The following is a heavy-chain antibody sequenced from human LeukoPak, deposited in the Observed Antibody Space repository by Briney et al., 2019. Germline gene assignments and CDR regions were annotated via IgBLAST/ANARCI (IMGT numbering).Heavy chain of an antibody. D-gene: IGHD6-13*01. CDR3: ARDSVMYSSSWYELDL. Sequence: GKSLRLSCAASGFTFNNYGMHWVRQAPGKGLEWVGVIWYDGSYTYYVESVKGRFTISRDNSKNVLYLQMNTLRAEDTAIYYCARDSVMYSSSWYELDLWGQGILVTVSP. CDR1: GFTFNNYG. J-gene: IGHJ5*02. V-gene: IGHV3-33*08. CDR2: IWYDGSYT.